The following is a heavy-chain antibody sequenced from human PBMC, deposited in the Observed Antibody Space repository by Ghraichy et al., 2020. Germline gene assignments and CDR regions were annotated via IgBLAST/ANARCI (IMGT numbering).Heavy chain of an antibody. CDR3: AKAEDGDPRSFDY. J-gene: IGHJ4*02. CDR2: ISGSGGST. CDR1: GFTFSSYA. Sequence: GESLNISCAASGFTFSSYAMSWVRQAPGKGLEWVSAISGSGGSTYYADSVKGRFTISRDNSKNTLYLQMNSLGAEDTAVYYCAKAEDGDPRSFDYWGQGTLVTVSS. V-gene: IGHV3-23*01. D-gene: IGHD4-17*01.